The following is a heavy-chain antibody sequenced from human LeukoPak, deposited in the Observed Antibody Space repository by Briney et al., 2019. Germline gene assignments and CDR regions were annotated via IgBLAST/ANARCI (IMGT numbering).Heavy chain of an antibody. CDR3: AKDQFYDSSGYYYSY. D-gene: IGHD3-22*01. CDR1: GFTVSSNY. J-gene: IGHJ4*02. Sequence: GGSLRLSCAASGFTVSSNYMNWVRQAPGKGLEWVSVIYSGGSTYYADSVKGRFTISRDNSKNTLYLQMNSLRAEDTAVYYCAKDQFYDSSGYYYSYWGQGTLVTVSS. V-gene: IGHV3-66*01. CDR2: IYSGGST.